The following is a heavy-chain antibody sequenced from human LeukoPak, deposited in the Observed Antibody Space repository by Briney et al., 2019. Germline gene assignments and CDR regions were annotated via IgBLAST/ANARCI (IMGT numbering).Heavy chain of an antibody. CDR2: ISGSGRQT. D-gene: IGHD4-11*01. CDR1: GYPFSSSA. V-gene: IGHV3-23*01. Sequence: GVSLRLPCAASGYPFSSSAVRWGRQAPGKGVEWGSSISGSGRQTHDGDSLKGRLTVYRDNSKNTLNLQMDSLRAEDPSIYYCTKDQGPDYTPLGSVTHAYWGQGALVSDPS. CDR3: TKDQGPDYTPLGSVTHAY. J-gene: IGHJ4*02.